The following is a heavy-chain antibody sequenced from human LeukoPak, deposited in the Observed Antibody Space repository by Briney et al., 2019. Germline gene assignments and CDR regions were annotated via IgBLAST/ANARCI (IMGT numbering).Heavy chain of an antibody. J-gene: IGHJ4*02. CDR1: GYTFTGYY. CDR3: ASRPRGIWGSYRYDD. Sequence: ASVKVSCKASGYTFTGYYMHWVQQAPGQGLEWMGWINPNSGGTNYAQKFQGRVTMTRDTSISTGYMELSGLRSDDTAVYYCASRPRGIWGSYRYDDWGQGTLVTVSS. CDR2: INPNSGGT. D-gene: IGHD3-16*02. V-gene: IGHV1-2*02.